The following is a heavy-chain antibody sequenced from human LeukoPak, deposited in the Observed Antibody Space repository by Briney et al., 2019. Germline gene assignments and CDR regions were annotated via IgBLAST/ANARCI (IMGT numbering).Heavy chain of an antibody. D-gene: IGHD5-24*01. V-gene: IGHV3-9*01. CDR3: ARDFFRRDGYNYYFDY. J-gene: IGHJ4*02. Sequence: GGSLRLSCAASGFTFDDYAMHWVRQAPGKGLEWVSGISWNSGSIGYADSVKGRFTISRDNAKNSLYLQMNSLRAEDTAVYYCARDFFRRDGYNYYFDYWGQGTLVTVSS. CDR2: ISWNSGSI. CDR1: GFTFDDYA.